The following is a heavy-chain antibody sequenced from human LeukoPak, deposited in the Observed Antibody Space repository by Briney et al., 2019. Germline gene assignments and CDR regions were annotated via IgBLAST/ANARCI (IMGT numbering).Heavy chain of an antibody. V-gene: IGHV1-2*06. J-gene: IGHJ4*02. CDR3: AVRRGNVATRFDY. CDR2: INPNSGGT. Sequence: RASVKVSCKASGYTLTGYYMHWVRQAPGQGLEWVGRINPNSGGTNYAQKFQGRVTMTRDTAINTAYMELNRLRSDDTAVYYCAVRRGNVATRFDYWGQGTLVTVSS. CDR1: GYTLTGYY. D-gene: IGHD3-16*01.